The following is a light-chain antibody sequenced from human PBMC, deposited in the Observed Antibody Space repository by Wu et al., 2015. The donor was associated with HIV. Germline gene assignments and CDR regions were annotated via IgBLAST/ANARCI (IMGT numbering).Light chain of an antibody. Sequence: AIQMTQSPSSLSASVGDRVTITCRASQAIGNDLVWCQQQPGKVPKMLIYGASNLHSGVPSRFSGSGSGTFFTFTISSLQPDDFATYYCLQDHIFPWNFGPGTKVEMK. CDR3: LQDHIFPWN. J-gene: IGKJ2*01. V-gene: IGKV1-6*02. CDR2: GAS. CDR1: QAIGND.